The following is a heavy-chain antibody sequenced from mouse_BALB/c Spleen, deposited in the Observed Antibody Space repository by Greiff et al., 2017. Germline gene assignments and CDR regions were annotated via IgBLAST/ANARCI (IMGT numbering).Heavy chain of an antibody. Sequence: QVQLKESGAELVRPGTSVKVSCTASGYAFTNYLIEWVKQRPGQGLEWIGVINPGSGGTNYNEKFKGKATLTADTSSSTAYMQLSSLTSDDSAVYFCSVSGEYGKGDAMDYWGQGTSVTVSS. D-gene: IGHD2-10*02. CDR3: SVSGEYGKGDAMDY. J-gene: IGHJ4*01. CDR1: GYAFTNYL. CDR2: INPGSGGT. V-gene: IGHV1-54*01.